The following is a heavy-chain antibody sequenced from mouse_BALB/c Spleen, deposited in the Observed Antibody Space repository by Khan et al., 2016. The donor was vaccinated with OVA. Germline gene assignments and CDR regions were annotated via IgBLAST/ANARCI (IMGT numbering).Heavy chain of an antibody. J-gene: IGHJ4*01. CDR2: IHYSGST. CDR1: GYSITSGYS. CDR3: ARFYHYSRHAMDY. D-gene: IGHD2-12*01. Sequence: EVQLQESGPDLVKPSQSLSLTCTVTGYSITSGYSWYWIRQFPENKLEWMGYIHYSGSTNYNPSLKRRISITRDTAKNKFFLQLNSVTTEDTATYYCARFYHYSRHAMDYWGQGTSVTVSS. V-gene: IGHV3-1*02.